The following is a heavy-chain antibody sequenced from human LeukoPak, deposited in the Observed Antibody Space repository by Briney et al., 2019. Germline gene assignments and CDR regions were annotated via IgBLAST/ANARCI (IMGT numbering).Heavy chain of an antibody. Sequence: GGSLRLSCAASGFTVNNNYMTWVRQAPGKGLEWVSVIYGRGSPYYADFVKGRFTLSRDNSKNTLDLQMNSLTAEDTAVYYCARGHSGYDHYLYYYAMDVWGQGTTVTVSS. V-gene: IGHV3-66*01. CDR2: IYGRGSP. J-gene: IGHJ6*01. CDR1: GFTVNNNY. CDR3: ARGHSGYDHYLYYYAMDV. D-gene: IGHD5-12*01.